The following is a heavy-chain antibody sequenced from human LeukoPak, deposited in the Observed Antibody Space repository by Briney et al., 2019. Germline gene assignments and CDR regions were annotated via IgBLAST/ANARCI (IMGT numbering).Heavy chain of an antibody. CDR2: IYYSGST. D-gene: IGHD6-6*01. CDR3: ASPYSSSSGDY. CDR1: GGSFSGYY. J-gene: IGHJ4*02. Sequence: SETLSLTCAVYGGSFSGYYWGWIRQPLGKGLEWIGSIYYSGSTYYNPSLKSRVTISVDTSKNQFSLKLSSVTAADTAVYYCASPYSSSSGDYWGQGTLVTVSS. V-gene: IGHV4-39*01.